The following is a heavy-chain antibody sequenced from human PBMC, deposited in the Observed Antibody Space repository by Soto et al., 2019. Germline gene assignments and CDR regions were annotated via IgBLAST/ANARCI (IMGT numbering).Heavy chain of an antibody. Sequence: SVKVSCKASGGTFSSYAISCVRQAPGQGLEWMGGIIPIFGTANYAQKFQGRVTITADESTSTAYMELSSLRSEDTAVYYCARKDDSSGYYDPIDAFDIWGQGTMVTVSS. CDR3: ARKDDSSGYYDPIDAFDI. CDR1: GGTFSSYA. V-gene: IGHV1-69*13. D-gene: IGHD3-22*01. CDR2: IIPIFGTA. J-gene: IGHJ3*02.